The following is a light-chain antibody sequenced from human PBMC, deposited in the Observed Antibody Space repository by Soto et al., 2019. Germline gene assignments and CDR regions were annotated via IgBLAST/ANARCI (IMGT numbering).Light chain of an antibody. J-gene: IGLJ2*01. CDR3: SSYTAGRTVV. CDR1: SSDVGGYEY. CDR2: HVG. Sequence: QSALTQLRSVSGSPGQSVTISCSGISSDVGGYEYVSWYQQHPGKATRPLIYHVGQRPSGVPDRFSGSKSGTTASLTISGLQADDEAEYFCSSYTAGRTVVFGGGTKVTVL. V-gene: IGLV2-11*01.